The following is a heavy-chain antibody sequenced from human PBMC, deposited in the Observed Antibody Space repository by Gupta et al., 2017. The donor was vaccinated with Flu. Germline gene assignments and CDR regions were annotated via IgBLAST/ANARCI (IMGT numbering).Heavy chain of an antibody. J-gene: IGHJ4*02. CDR3: ARDGAHRDVDY. CDR2: ITHDGSEI. CDR1: GVTFSNCG. Sequence: QVQLVESGGAEVQPGRSLRLSCAASGVTFSNCGFHWVRQPPGKGLEWVAFITHDGSEISYADSVRGRVTISRDNSKGALFLQLHSVSTEDTGVYFCARDGAHRDVDYWGQGTLVTVSS. V-gene: IGHV3-30*03. D-gene: IGHD2-21*01.